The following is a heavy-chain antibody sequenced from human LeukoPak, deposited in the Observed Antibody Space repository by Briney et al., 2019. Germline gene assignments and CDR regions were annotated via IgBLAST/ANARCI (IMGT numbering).Heavy chain of an antibody. V-gene: IGHV3-33*01. Sequence: GGSLRLSCAASGFTFSIYGMHWVRQAPGKGLEWVAGLWEDGTNIKHADSAKGRFTISRDNSKNTLYLQMNSLRAEDTAVYFCARVGYNTGWFEYWGQGTLVTVSS. CDR1: GFTFSIYG. CDR3: ARVGYNTGWFEY. CDR2: LWEDGTNI. D-gene: IGHD6-19*01. J-gene: IGHJ5*01.